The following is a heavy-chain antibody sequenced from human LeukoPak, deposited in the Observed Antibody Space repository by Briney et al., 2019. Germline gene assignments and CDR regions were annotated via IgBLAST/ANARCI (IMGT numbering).Heavy chain of an antibody. CDR1: GGSISNYY. CDR2: IYYSGST. Sequence: SETLSLTCTVSGGSISNYYWSWIRQSPGKEPEWTGYIYYSGSTKYNPSLKRRVTISVDTSKNQFSLRLSSVTAADTAVYYCARSGAYSSGWYYGMDVWGQGTTVTVSS. CDR3: ARSGAYSSGWYYGMDV. D-gene: IGHD6-19*01. J-gene: IGHJ6*02. V-gene: IGHV4-59*08.